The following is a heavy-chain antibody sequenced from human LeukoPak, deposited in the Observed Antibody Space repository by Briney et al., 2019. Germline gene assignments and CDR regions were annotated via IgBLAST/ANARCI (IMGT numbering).Heavy chain of an antibody. CDR2: IYYSGST. V-gene: IGHV4-39*01. CDR3: ARLARKYQLQTLAY. J-gene: IGHJ4*02. D-gene: IGHD2-2*01. CDR1: GGSISSSSYY. Sequence: SETLSLTCTVSGGSISSSSYYWGWIRQPPGKGLEWMGSIYYSGSTYYNPSLKSRVTISVDTSKNQFSLKLSSVTAADTAVYYCARLARKYQLQTLAYWGQGTLVTVSS.